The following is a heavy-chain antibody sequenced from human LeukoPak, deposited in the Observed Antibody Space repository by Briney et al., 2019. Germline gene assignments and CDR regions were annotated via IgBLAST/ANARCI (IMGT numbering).Heavy chain of an antibody. D-gene: IGHD1-26*01. V-gene: IGHV4-59*08. CDR3: ARHMPWELPPGAYDY. CDR2: IYDSGST. J-gene: IGHJ4*02. Sequence: PSETLSLTCTVSGGSIISYYWSWIRQPPGKGLEWIGYIYDSGSTNYNPSLKSRVTISVDTSKNQFPLKLTSVTAADTAVYFCARHMPWELPPGAYDYWGQGSLVTVSS. CDR1: GGSIISYY.